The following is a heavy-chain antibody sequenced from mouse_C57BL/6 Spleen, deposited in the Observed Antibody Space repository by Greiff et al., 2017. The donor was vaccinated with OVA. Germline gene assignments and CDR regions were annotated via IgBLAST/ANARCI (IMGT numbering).Heavy chain of an antibody. V-gene: IGHV3-6*01. CDR2: ISYDGSN. D-gene: IGHD3-2*02. Sequence: EVQRVESGPGLVKPSQSLSLTCSVTGYSITSGYYWNWIRQFPGNKLEWMGYISYDGSNNYNPSLKNRISITRDTSKNQFFLKLNSVTTEDTATYYCAREGQLRPPYYAMDYWGQGTSVTVSS. CDR1: GYSITSGYY. CDR3: AREGQLRPPYYAMDY. J-gene: IGHJ4*01.